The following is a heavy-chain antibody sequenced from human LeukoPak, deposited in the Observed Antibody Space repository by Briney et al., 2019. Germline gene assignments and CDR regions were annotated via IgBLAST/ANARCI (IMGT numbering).Heavy chain of an antibody. CDR3: ARGILSGYYFDS. CDR1: GGSLSGYY. D-gene: IGHD2-15*01. CDR2: IHYSGSA. V-gene: IGHV4-34*01. Sequence: SETLSLTCAVYGGSLSGYYWSWIRQSPGKGLEWIAEIHYSGSASYNPSLKSRVTISGDPSKNQVSLRVTSVTAADTAEYYCARGILSGYYFDSWGQGSWSPSPQ. J-gene: IGHJ4*02.